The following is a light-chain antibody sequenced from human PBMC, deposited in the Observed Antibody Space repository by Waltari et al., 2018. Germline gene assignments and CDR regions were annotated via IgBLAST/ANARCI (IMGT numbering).Light chain of an antibody. Sequence: EIVLTQPPATLSLSPGERATPPCRASQRVSRALAWYQQNPGQAPRLLIYGASNRATGIPDRFSGSGSGTDFSLIISRLEPEDFAVYYCQHYVSLPVTFGQGTKVEIK. CDR2: GAS. CDR1: QRVSRA. J-gene: IGKJ1*01. CDR3: QHYVSLPVT. V-gene: IGKV3-20*01.